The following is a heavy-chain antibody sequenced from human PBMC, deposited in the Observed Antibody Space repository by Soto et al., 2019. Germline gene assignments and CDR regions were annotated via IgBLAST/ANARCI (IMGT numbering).Heavy chain of an antibody. CDR1: GGSISSYY. CDR2: IYYSGST. D-gene: IGHD6-13*01. V-gene: IGHV4-59*08. J-gene: IGHJ5*02. Sequence: PSETLSLTCTVSGGSISSYYWRWIGQPPGKGLEWIGYIYYSGSTNYNPSIKSRVNISVDTSKNQFSLKLSSVTAADTAVYYCARSRPRSSSWSFDPWGQGTLVTVSS. CDR3: ARSRPRSSSWSFDP.